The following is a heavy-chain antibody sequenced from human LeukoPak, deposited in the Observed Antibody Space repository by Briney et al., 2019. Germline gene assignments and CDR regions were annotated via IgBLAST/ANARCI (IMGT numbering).Heavy chain of an antibody. CDR2: VYNRGST. CDR1: GGSISGYY. D-gene: IGHD5-24*01. J-gene: IGHJ4*02. Sequence: SETLSLTCSVSGGSISGYYWSWIRQPPGKGLEWIGCVYNRGSTYYNSSLKSRVTISLDTSRNQFYLRLSSATAADTAVYYCTRSRTNNNAYNELDYWGQGTLVTVSS. CDR3: TRSRTNNNAYNELDY. V-gene: IGHV4-59*08.